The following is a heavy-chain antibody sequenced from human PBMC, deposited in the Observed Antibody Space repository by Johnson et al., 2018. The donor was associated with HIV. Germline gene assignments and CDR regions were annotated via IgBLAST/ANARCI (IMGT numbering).Heavy chain of an antibody. CDR1: GFTVSSNY. D-gene: IGHD1-26*01. J-gene: IGHJ3*02. CDR2: IYSGDTT. Sequence: VQLVESGGGLVQPGGSLRLSCAASGFTVSSNYMSWVRQAPGKGLEWVSVIYSGDTTYYADSVKDRFTISRDNSKNTLYLQMNSLRADDTAVYYCARGKYSGSFTSPDAFDIWGQGTMVTVSS. CDR3: ARGKYSGSFTSPDAFDI. V-gene: IGHV3-66*01.